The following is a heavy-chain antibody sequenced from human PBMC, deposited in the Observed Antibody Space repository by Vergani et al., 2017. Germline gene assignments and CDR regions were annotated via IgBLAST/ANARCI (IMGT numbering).Heavy chain of an antibody. V-gene: IGHV5-51*01. CDR2: IYPGDSDT. CDR3: ARHRRLYGGYAGRELDY. J-gene: IGHJ4*02. D-gene: IGHD5-12*01. CDR1: GYSFTSYW. Sequence: EVQLVPSGAEVKKPGESLKISCKGSGYSFTSYWIGWVRPLPGKGLEWMGIIYPGDSDTRYSPSFQGQVTISADKSISTAYLQWSSLKASATAMYYCARHRRLYGGYAGRELDYWGQGTLVTVSS.